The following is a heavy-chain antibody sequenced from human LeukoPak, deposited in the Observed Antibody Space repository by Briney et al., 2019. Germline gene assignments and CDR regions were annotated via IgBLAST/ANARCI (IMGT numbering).Heavy chain of an antibody. J-gene: IGHJ5*02. CDR1: GLTFSSFS. CDR3: ARSGHYGAGSYYSLNGFDP. V-gene: IGHV3-48*01. D-gene: IGHD3-10*01. Sequence: GGSLRLSCAASGLTFSSFSMNWVRQAPGKGLGWVSYISSASLAIYYADPVKGRFTISRDNAKDSLYLQMNSLRAEDTAVYYCARSGHYGAGSYYSLNGFDPWGQGTLVTVSS. CDR2: ISSASLAI.